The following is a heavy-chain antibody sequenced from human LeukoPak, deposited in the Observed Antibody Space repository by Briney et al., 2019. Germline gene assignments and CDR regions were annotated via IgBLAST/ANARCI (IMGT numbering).Heavy chain of an antibody. Sequence: GGSLRLSCAASGFTFSSYSMNWVRQAPGKGLEWVSSISSSSSYIYYADSVKGRFTISRDNAKNSLYLQMNSLRAEDTAVYYCARHLGIAATGDDAIDIWGQGTMVTVSS. J-gene: IGHJ3*02. V-gene: IGHV3-21*01. D-gene: IGHD6-13*01. CDR2: ISSSSSYI. CDR3: ARHLGIAATGDDAIDI. CDR1: GFTFSSYS.